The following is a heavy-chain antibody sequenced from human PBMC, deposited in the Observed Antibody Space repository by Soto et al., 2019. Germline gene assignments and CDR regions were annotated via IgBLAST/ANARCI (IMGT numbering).Heavy chain of an antibody. Sequence: GGSLRLSCAASGFTFSSYAMSWVRQAPGKGLEWVSAISGSGGSTYYADSVKGRFTISRDNSKNTLYLQMNSLRAEDTAVYYCAKAKRCSGGSCYRFYFDYWGQGTLVTVSS. J-gene: IGHJ4*02. D-gene: IGHD2-15*01. CDR3: AKAKRCSGGSCYRFYFDY. CDR1: GFTFSSYA. V-gene: IGHV3-23*01. CDR2: ISGSGGST.